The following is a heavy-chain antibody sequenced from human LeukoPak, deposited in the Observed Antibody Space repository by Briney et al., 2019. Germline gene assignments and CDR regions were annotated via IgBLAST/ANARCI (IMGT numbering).Heavy chain of an antibody. Sequence: SETLSLICAVYGYSLTNHYWIWIRQPPGKGLEWIGEIMHTGSTNYNPSFKSRGTISVDTSKNQFFLNLTSVTAAVTAVYYCARGPAAVHPWGPGTPVTVSS. CDR3: ARGPAAVHP. CDR2: IMHTGST. CDR1: GYSLTNHY. D-gene: IGHD6-25*01. V-gene: IGHV4-34*12. J-gene: IGHJ5*02.